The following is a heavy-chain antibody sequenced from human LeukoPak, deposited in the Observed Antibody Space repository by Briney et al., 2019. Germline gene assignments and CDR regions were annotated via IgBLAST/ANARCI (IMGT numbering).Heavy chain of an antibody. CDR3: AAHYGSGSPVDY. CDR1: GGSMSSNY. Sequence: PSETLSLTCTVSGGSMSSNYWSWIRQPAGEGLEWIGRMHTSASTNYNPSLKSRVTISVDTSKNQFSLKLSSVTAADTAVYYCAAHYGSGSPVDYWGQGTLVTVSS. V-gene: IGHV4-4*07. J-gene: IGHJ4*02. CDR2: MHTSAST. D-gene: IGHD3-10*01.